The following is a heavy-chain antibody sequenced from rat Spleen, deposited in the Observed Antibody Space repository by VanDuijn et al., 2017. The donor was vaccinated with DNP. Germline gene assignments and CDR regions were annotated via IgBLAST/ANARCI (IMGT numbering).Heavy chain of an antibody. CDR1: GFTFSDYN. Sequence: EVQLVESGGGLVQPGRSLKLSCAASGFTFSDYNMAWVRQAPKKGLEWVATISYDGSSTYYRDSVKGRFTISRDNAKSTLYLQMDSLRSEDTATYYCARHDGSYYYYFDYWGQGVMVTVSS. CDR2: ISYDGSST. V-gene: IGHV5-7*01. J-gene: IGHJ2*01. D-gene: IGHD1-12*02. CDR3: ARHDGSYYYYFDY.